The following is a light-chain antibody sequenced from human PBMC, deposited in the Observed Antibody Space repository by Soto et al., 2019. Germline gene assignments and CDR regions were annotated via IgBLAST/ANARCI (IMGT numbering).Light chain of an antibody. CDR3: QHKWT. V-gene: IGKV3-15*01. CDR1: QSVSSN. Sequence: EIVMTQSPATLSVSPGERATLSCSASQSVSSNLAWYQQKPGQAPRLLIYGASTRATGIPARFSGSGSGTEFTLTISSLQSEDFAVYYCQHKWTFGQGTKVEIK. CDR2: GAS. J-gene: IGKJ1*01.